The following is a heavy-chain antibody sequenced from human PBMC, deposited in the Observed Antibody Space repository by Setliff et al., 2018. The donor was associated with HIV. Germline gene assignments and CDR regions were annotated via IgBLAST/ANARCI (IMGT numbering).Heavy chain of an antibody. CDR3: ARVFPPNFISAFVPGAFDY. CDR1: GGSFSGYY. CDR2: INHSGST. J-gene: IGHJ4*02. V-gene: IGHV4-34*01. Sequence: SETLSLTCAVYGGSFSGYYYTWIRQPPGEGLEWIGEINHSGSTDYNPSLKSRVTISVDTSKNQFSLKLNSVTAADTVVYYCARVFPPNFISAFVPGAFDYWGQGTLVTVSS. D-gene: IGHD3-3*02.